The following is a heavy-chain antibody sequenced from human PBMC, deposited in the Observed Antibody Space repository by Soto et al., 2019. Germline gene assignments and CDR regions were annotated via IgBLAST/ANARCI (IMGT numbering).Heavy chain of an antibody. J-gene: IGHJ3*02. CDR2: ISSSGSTK. Sequence: GGSLRLSCAASGFTFRSFAMNWVRQAPGKGLECVSYISSSGSTKYYADSVKGRFTISRDNAKNSLFLQMNSLRAEDTAVYYWAREGPADGLDIWGQGTMVTVSS. V-gene: IGHV3-48*03. CDR3: AREGPADGLDI. CDR1: GFTFRSFA.